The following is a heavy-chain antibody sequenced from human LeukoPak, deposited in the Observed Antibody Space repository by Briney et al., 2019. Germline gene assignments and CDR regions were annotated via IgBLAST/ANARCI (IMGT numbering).Heavy chain of an antibody. Sequence: GGSLRLSCAASGFTFSNAWMSWVRQAPGKGLEWVGRIKSKTDGGTTDYAAPVKGRFTISRDDSKNTLYLQMNSLKTEDTAVYYCTTDPSYYYDSSGCPFDYWGQGTLVTVSS. CDR1: GFTFSNAW. V-gene: IGHV3-15*01. CDR2: IKSKTDGGTT. D-gene: IGHD3-22*01. CDR3: TTDPSYYYDSSGCPFDY. J-gene: IGHJ4*02.